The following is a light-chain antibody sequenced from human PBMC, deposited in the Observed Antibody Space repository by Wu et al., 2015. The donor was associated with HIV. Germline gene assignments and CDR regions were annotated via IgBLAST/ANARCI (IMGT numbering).Light chain of an antibody. CDR2: GAS. CDR1: QSVTTN. CDR3: QQYHNWPPIT. Sequence: EIVMTQSPATLSVPPGERGTLSCRANQSVTTNLAWYQHKPGQAPRLLIHGASLRATGIPARFSGSGSGTGFTLTISSMQSEDFAVYYCQQYHNWPPITFGQGTRLEIK. V-gene: IGKV3-15*01. J-gene: IGKJ5*01.